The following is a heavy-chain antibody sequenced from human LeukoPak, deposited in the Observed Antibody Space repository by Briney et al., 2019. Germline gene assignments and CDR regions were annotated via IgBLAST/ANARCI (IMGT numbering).Heavy chain of an antibody. J-gene: IGHJ1*01. D-gene: IGHD3-22*01. CDR3: ARQWLLTVEYFQH. Sequence: SETLSLTCTVSCGSISSSSYYGGWIRQPPRKGLEWIGSIYYSGSTYYNPSLKSRVTISVDTSKNQSSLKLGSVTAADTAVYYCARQWLLTVEYFQHWGQGTLVTVSS. CDR2: IYYSGST. CDR1: CGSISSSSYY. V-gene: IGHV4-39*01.